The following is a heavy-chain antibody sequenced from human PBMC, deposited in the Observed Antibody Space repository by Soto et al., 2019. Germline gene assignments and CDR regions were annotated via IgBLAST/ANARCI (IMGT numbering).Heavy chain of an antibody. J-gene: IGHJ6*02. V-gene: IGHV1-69*01. D-gene: IGHD4-17*01. CDR3: AGGRDYGDYVDYYYYGRDV. Sequence: QVQLVQSGAEVKKPGSSVKVSCKASGGTFSSYAISWVRQAPGQGLEWMGGIIPIFGTANYAQKFQGRVTITAAESTSTAYRELSSLRSEDTAVYYWAGGRDYGDYVDYYYYGRDVWGQGTTATASS. CDR1: GGTFSSYA. CDR2: IIPIFGTA.